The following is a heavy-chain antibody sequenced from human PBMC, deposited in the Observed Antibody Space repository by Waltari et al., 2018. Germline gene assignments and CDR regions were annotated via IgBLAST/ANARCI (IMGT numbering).Heavy chain of an antibody. CDR2: ISSSGSTI. Sequence: EVQLVESGGGLVQPGGSLRLPCPAPGFTSSSYEMTWVRQAPGKGLEWVSYISSSGSTIYYADSVKGRFTISRDNAKNSLYLQMNSLRAEDTAVYYCARDDILTGYLNWGQGTLVTVSS. CDR3: ARDDILTGYLN. D-gene: IGHD3-9*01. J-gene: IGHJ4*02. CDR1: GFTSSSYE. V-gene: IGHV3-48*03.